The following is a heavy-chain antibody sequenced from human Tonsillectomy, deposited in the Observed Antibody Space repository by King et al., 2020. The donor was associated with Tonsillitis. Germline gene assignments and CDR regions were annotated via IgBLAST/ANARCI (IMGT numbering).Heavy chain of an antibody. CDR3: AKSGPGSSSYGGDY. CDR2: LSYDGDHT. Sequence: QLVQSGGGVVQPGGSLRLSCAASGFTFRSFGMHWVRQTPDKGLEWLAVLSYDGDHTFYADSVKGRFTISRDNSENTLYLQMDSLRAEDTAVYYCAKSGPGSSSYGGDYWGQGTLVTVSS. V-gene: IGHV3-30*18. CDR1: GFTFRSFG. J-gene: IGHJ4*02. D-gene: IGHD6-6*01.